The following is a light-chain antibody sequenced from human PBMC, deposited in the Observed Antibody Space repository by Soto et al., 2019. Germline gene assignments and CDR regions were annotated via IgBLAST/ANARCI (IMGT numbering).Light chain of an antibody. J-gene: IGKJ3*01. CDR3: QQANSFPLT. CDR1: QGISRW. CDR2: SAS. V-gene: IGKV1-12*01. Sequence: DIQMTQLPSSMSVSVGDRVTITCRASQGISRWLAWYHQKPGKAPNLLIYSASTLHSGVPSRFSGSGSGTDFTLTISSLQPEDLGTYYCQQANSFPLTFGRGTKVDMK.